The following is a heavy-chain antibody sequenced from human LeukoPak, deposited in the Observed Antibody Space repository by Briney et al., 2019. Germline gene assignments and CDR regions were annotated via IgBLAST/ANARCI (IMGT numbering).Heavy chain of an antibody. CDR1: GGTFSSYA. Sequence: SVKVSCKASGGTFSSYAISWVRQAPGQGLEWMGRIIPILGIANYAQKFQGRVTITADKPTSTAYMELSSLRSEDTAVYYCARANHYGLFDYWGQGTLVTVSS. D-gene: IGHD4-17*01. J-gene: IGHJ4*02. CDR3: ARANHYGLFDY. CDR2: IIPILGIA. V-gene: IGHV1-69*04.